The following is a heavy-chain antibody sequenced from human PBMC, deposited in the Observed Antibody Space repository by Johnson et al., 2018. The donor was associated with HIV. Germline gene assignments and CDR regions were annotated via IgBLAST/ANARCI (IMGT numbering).Heavy chain of an antibody. D-gene: IGHD3-10*01. CDR3: GQDIVPMGQTDALDS. CDR2: ISWNSGSI. V-gene: IGHV3-9*01. CDR1: GFTFDDYA. J-gene: IGHJ3*02. Sequence: VQLVESGGGLVQPGRSLRLSCAASGFTFDDYAMHWVRQAPGKGLEWVSGISWNSGSIGYADSVKGRFTISRDNAKNSLYLQMNSLRAEDTALYYCGQDIVPMGQTDALDSWGQGTMVTGSS.